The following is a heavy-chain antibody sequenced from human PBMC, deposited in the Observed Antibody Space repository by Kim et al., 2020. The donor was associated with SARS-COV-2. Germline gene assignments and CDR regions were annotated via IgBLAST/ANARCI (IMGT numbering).Heavy chain of an antibody. Sequence: ASVKVSCKASGYTFTGYFMHWVRLAPGQGLEWMGWINPDSGATNYAQKFQGRVTMTRDTSISTAYMELSRLSSDDTAVYYCARMQYSSSWYAWFDPWGQG. J-gene: IGHJ5*02. CDR2: INPDSGAT. CDR1: GYTFTGYF. CDR3: ARMQYSSSWYAWFDP. V-gene: IGHV1-2*02. D-gene: IGHD6-13*01.